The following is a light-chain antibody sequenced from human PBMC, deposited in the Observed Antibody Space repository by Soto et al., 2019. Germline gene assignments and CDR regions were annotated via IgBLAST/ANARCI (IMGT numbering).Light chain of an antibody. J-gene: IGKJ2*01. V-gene: IGKV1-12*01. CDR2: AAS. CDR3: QPSSSLPHP. Sequence: DIQMTQSPSSVSAPVGDRVTISCRARQDLSKWLAWFQQKPGKAPKLLISAASTLQSGVPSRFSGSGSGTEFTLTIQILQPDDMETYYCQPSSSLPHPFGQRTQVQSK. CDR1: QDLSKW.